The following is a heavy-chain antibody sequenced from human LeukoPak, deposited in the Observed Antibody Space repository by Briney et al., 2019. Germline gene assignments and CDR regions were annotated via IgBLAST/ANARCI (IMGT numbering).Heavy chain of an antibody. CDR3: ARDPGGYCGGLKFDP. D-gene: IGHD1-26*01. J-gene: IGHJ5*02. CDR2: IYSGGST. Sequence: GGSLRLSCAASGFTVSSDYMSWVRQAPGKGLEWVSIIYSGGSTYYADSVKGRFNISRDNSKNTLYLQMKSLRAEDTAVYYCARDPGGYCGGLKFDPWGQGTLVTVSS. CDR1: GFTVSSDY. V-gene: IGHV3-66*01.